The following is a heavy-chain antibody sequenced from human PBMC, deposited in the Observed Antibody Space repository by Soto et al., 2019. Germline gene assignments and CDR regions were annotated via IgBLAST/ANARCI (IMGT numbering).Heavy chain of an antibody. J-gene: IGHJ4*02. V-gene: IGHV3-21*01. CDR2: ISGSSSYI. D-gene: IGHD5-18*01. CDR1: GFTFSSYS. Sequence: EVQLVESGGGLVKHGGSLRLSCAASGFTFSSYSMNWVRQAPGKGLEWVSSISGSSSYIYYADSVKGRFTISRDNAKNSLYLQMNSLRAEDTAVYYCARDQPGYSYGYGLGYWGQGTLVTVSS. CDR3: ARDQPGYSYGYGLGY.